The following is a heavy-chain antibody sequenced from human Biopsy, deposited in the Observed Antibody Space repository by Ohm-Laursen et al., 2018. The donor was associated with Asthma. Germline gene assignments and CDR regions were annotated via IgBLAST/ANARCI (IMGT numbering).Heavy chain of an antibody. J-gene: IGHJ6*02. V-gene: IGHV1-18*01. CDR1: GYTFNSAG. D-gene: IGHD3-10*01. Sequence: ASVKVSCKTSGYTFNSAGITWVRQAPGQGLEWMGWISVYNGNTKVAQKLQDRVTMITDTSTSITYMELRSLRSDDTAVYYCARVRGDGSGSSIDNYFGMDVWGQGTTVTVSS. CDR2: ISVYNGNT. CDR3: ARVRGDGSGSSIDNYFGMDV.